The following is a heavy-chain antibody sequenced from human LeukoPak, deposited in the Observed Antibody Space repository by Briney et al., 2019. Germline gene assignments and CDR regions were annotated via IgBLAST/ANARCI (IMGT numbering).Heavy chain of an antibody. CDR1: GGSISSYY. Sequence: PSQTLSLTCTVSGGSISSYYWSWLRQPPGKGLEWIGFIYYSGSTHYKSSLKSRVTISVDTSKNQFSLRLSSVTAADTAVYYCARHSGSSPHYFDYWGQGTLVTVSS. D-gene: IGHD1-26*01. CDR3: ARHSGSSPHYFDY. CDR2: IYYSGST. J-gene: IGHJ4*02. V-gene: IGHV4-59*08.